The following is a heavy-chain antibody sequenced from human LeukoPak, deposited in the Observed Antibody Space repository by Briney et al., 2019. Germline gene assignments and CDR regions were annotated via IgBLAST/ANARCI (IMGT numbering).Heavy chain of an antibody. D-gene: IGHD3-16*01. CDR3: ARARQSGSYAGFAH. CDR2: IYPGDSDT. V-gene: IGHV5-51*01. J-gene: IGHJ4*02. Sequence: GESLKISCQGSEYSFTNYWIAWVRQMPGKGLEWMGIIYPGDSDTRVSPSFRGRVTMSADKSVSTAHLQLNNLKASDTAMYYCARARQSGSYAGFAHWGPGTLVTVSS. CDR1: EYSFTNYW.